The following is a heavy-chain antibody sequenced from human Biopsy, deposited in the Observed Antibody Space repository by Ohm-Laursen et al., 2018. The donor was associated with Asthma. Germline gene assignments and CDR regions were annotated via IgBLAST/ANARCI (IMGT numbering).Heavy chain of an antibody. Sequence: SLRLSCTASGFTFSTYGMHWVRQAPGKGLEWVAVISYDGFNKDYGDSAKGRFTISRDNSKNTLYLQMNSLRTEDTAVYYCAKRRGYSGHDNDYWGQGTLVIVSS. D-gene: IGHD5-12*01. J-gene: IGHJ4*02. V-gene: IGHV3-30*18. CDR2: ISYDGFNK. CDR1: GFTFSTYG. CDR3: AKRRGYSGHDNDY.